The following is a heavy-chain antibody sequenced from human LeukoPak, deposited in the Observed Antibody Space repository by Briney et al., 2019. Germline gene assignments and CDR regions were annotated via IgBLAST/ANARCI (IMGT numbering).Heavy chain of an antibody. J-gene: IGHJ5*02. CDR1: GFTFSSYS. CDR2: ISSSSSYI. V-gene: IGHV3-21*01. CDR3: ARDLGYPNWFDP. Sequence: GGSLRFSCAASGFTFSSYSMNWVRQAPGKGLEGVSSISSSSSYIYYADSVKGRFTISRDNAKNSLYLQMNSLRAEDTAVYYCARDLGYPNWFDPWGQGTLVTVSS. D-gene: IGHD5-18*01.